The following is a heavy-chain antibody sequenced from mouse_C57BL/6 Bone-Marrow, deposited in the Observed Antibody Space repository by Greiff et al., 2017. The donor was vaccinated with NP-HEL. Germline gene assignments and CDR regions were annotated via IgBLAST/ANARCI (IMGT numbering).Heavy chain of an antibody. CDR3: GHYYYGSSLDY. Sequence: LQESGAELARPGASVKLSCKASGYTFTSYGISWVKQRTGQGLEWIGEIYPRSGNTYYNEKFKGKATLTADKSSSTAYMELRSLTSEDSAVYFCGHYYYGSSLDYWGQGTTLTVSS. CDR2: IYPRSGNT. CDR1: GYTFTSYG. V-gene: IGHV1-81*01. D-gene: IGHD1-1*01. J-gene: IGHJ2*01.